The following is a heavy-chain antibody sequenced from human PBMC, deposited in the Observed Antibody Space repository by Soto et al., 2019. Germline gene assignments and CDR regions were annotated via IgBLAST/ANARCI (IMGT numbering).Heavy chain of an antibody. CDR3: ARVGYYDILTGSNDF. CDR2: INPNSGGT. D-gene: IGHD3-9*01. V-gene: IGHV1-2*02. J-gene: IGHJ4*02. Sequence: GASVKVSCKASGYTFTGYYMHWVRQAPGQGLEWMGWINPNSGGTNYAQKFQGRVTMTRDTSISTAYMELSRLRSDDTAVYYCARVGYYDILTGSNDFWGQGALVTV. CDR1: GYTFTGYY.